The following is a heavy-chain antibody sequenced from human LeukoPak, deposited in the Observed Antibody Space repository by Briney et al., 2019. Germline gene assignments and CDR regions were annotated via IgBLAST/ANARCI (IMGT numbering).Heavy chain of an antibody. V-gene: IGHV1-8*01. CDR1: GYTFTSYD. J-gene: IGHJ5*02. CDR2: MNPNSGNT. CDR3: ASPSAHIYDSSGYYNA. D-gene: IGHD3-22*01. Sequence: ASAKVSCKASGYTFTSYDINWVRQATGQGLEWMGWMNPNSGNTGYAQKFQGRVTMTRDTSISTAYMELSSLRSEDTAVYYCASPSAHIYDSSGYYNAWGQGTLVTVSS.